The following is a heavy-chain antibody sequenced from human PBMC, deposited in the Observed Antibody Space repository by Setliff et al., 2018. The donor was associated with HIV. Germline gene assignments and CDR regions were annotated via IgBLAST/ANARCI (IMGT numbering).Heavy chain of an antibody. CDR3: ARARRAGSGPKYFQH. CDR2: RSTTGST. J-gene: IGHJ1*01. V-gene: IGHV4-4*09. Sequence: SETLSLTCTVSGGSISVHYWSWIRQPPGKGLEWIGFRSTTGSTNHNPSLKSRVTMSVDKSKNQFSLRLSSVTAADTAVYYCARARRAGSGPKYFQHWGQGTLVTVSS. D-gene: IGHD2-15*01. CDR1: GGSISVHY.